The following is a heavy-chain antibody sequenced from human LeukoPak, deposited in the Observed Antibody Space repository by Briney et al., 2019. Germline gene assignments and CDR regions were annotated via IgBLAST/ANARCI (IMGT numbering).Heavy chain of an antibody. Sequence: SETLSLTCTVSGGSISSGAYYWSWIRQHPGKGLESIGYIYYSASTYYNPSLKSRVTISVDTSKNQFSLKLSSVTAADTAVYYCARVKGPRDSSGPRGDFDYWGQGTLVTVSS. J-gene: IGHJ4*02. D-gene: IGHD3-22*01. CDR2: IYYSAST. CDR1: GGSISSGAYY. CDR3: ARVKGPRDSSGPRGDFDY. V-gene: IGHV4-31*03.